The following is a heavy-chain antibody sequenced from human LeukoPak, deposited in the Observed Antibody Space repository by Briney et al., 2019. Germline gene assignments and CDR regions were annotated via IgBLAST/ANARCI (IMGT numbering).Heavy chain of an antibody. V-gene: IGHV4-61*01. CDR2: IYHGSA. CDR3: AREGGRQWLVSGALDS. D-gene: IGHD6-19*01. Sequence: SETLSLTCTVSDDSVSSNRYYWTWIRPPPGKGLVRIGYIYHGSATYNPSFESRVTLSMDTSRNQYSLKTTSVTAADTAVYYCAREGGRQWLVSGALDSWGQGTLVTVSS. CDR1: DDSVSSNRYY. J-gene: IGHJ5*01.